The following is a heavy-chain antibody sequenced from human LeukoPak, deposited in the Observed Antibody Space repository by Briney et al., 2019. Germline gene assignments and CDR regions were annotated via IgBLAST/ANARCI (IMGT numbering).Heavy chain of an antibody. CDR2: INPNSGGT. J-gene: IGHJ4*02. V-gene: IGHV1-2*02. CDR3: ARDWGGYSRGWALPETDY. Sequence: ASVKVSCKASGYTFTGYYMHWVRQAPGQGLEWMGWINPNSGGTNYAQKFQGRVTMTRDTSISTAYMELSRLRSDDTAVYYCARDWGGYSRGWALPETDYWGQGTLVTASS. D-gene: IGHD6-19*01. CDR1: GYTFTGYY.